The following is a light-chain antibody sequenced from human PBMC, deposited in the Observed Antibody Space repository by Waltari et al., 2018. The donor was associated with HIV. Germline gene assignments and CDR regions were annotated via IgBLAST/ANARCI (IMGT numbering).Light chain of an antibody. CDR3: QSADTTGTYRV. CDR2: KDN. CDR1: ALPKQF. J-gene: IGLJ3*02. V-gene: IGLV3-25*03. Sequence: VSPGQKDKITCSGDALPKQFAYWYQQQTGQAPVLVIYKDNERPSGIPERFSGSSSGTTVTLTISGVQAEDEADYYCQSADTTGTYRVFGGGTKLTVL.